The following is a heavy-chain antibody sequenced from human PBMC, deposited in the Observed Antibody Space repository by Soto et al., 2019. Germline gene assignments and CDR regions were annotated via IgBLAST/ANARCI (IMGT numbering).Heavy chain of an antibody. D-gene: IGHD3-3*01. CDR2: IIPTLGTP. CDR3: ARAAFRSGYYGYYYGMDV. V-gene: IGHV1-69*01. Sequence: QVQLVQSGAEVKKPGSSVKVSCKASGGTFSTHAISWVRQAPGQGLEWLGGIIPTLGTPNYAQKFQGRVTVTENEYTRTAYMELSRLTSKDTAVYYCARAAFRSGYYGYYYGMDVWCQGTAVNV. CDR1: GGTFSTHA. J-gene: IGHJ6*02.